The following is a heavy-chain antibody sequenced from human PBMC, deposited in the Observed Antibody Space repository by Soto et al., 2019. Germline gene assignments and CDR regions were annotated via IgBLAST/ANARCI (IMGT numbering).Heavy chain of an antibody. V-gene: IGHV1-69*01. D-gene: IGHD2-21*01. CDR2: IISLFAIT. Sequence: QVQLVQSGAEVKKPGSSVKVSCKASGGTFSSYDISWVRQAPGQGLEWMGGIISLFAITNYAQKFQGRVTITADESTNTVYMELSSLRSEDTAVYYCAGAIVVVGGGAYNWFDPWGQGTLVTVSS. CDR1: GGTFSSYD. CDR3: AGAIVVVGGGAYNWFDP. J-gene: IGHJ5*02.